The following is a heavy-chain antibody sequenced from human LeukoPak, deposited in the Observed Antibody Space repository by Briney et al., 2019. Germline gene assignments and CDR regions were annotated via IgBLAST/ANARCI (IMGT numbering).Heavy chain of an antibody. CDR1: GFIFSGYG. D-gene: IGHD6-13*01. V-gene: IGHV3-30*18. CDR2: ISYDGSNK. CDR3: AKGGEQRLVRISFDY. Sequence: GGSLRLSCAASGFIFSGYGMHWVRQAPGKGLEWVAVISYDGSNKYYADSVKGRFTISRDNSKNTPYLQMNSLRAEDTAVYYCAKGGEQRLVRISFDYWGQGTLVTVSS. J-gene: IGHJ4*02.